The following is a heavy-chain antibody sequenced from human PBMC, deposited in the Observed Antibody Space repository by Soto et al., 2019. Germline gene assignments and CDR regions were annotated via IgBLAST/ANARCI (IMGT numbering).Heavy chain of an antibody. J-gene: IGHJ5*02. CDR1: VYSISSGYY. Sequence: PSETLSLTCAVSVYSISSGYYWGWLRQPPGKGLEWIGSIYHGWSTYYNPSLNSRVTLSIDMTNNHVSLILNSVTAADTAVYYCARVGPWVPYYYDSSPYTFENWFDPWGQGTLVTVSS. CDR2: IYHGWST. V-gene: IGHV4-38-2*01. D-gene: IGHD3-22*01. CDR3: ARVGPWVPYYYDSSPYTFENWFDP.